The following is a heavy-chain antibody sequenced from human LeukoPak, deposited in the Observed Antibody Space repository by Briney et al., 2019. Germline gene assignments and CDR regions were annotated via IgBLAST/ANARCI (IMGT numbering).Heavy chain of an antibody. CDR3: ACFYGPPFGY. CDR2: ISYDGSNK. CDR1: GFTFSSYA. D-gene: IGHD3-16*01. Sequence: GGSLRLSCAASGFTFSSYAMHWVRQAPGKGLEWVAVISYDGSNKYYADSVKGRFTISRDNSKNTLYLQMNSLRAEDTAVYYCACFYGPPFGYWGQGTLVTVSS. J-gene: IGHJ4*02. V-gene: IGHV3-30*04.